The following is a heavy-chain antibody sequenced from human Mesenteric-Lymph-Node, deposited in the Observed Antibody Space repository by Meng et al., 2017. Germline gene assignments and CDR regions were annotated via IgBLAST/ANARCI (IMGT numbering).Heavy chain of an antibody. J-gene: IGHJ4*02. D-gene: IGHD3-10*01. CDR3: ARVDHGGLFDY. V-gene: IGHV4-31*03. Sequence: LRLSCTVSGGSISSGSYYWSWIRQHPGKGLEWIGYIYYSGSTYYNPSLKSRVTISVDTSKNQFSLKLSSVTAADTAVYYCARVDHGGLFDYWGQGTLVTVSS. CDR1: GGSISSGSYY. CDR2: IYYSGST.